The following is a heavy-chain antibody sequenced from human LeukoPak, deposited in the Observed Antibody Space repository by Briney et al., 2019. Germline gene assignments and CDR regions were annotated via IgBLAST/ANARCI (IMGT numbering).Heavy chain of an antibody. Sequence: ASVKVSCKASGYTFTSHDINWVRQATGQGLEWMGWMNPNSGNTDYAQKLQGRVTMTTDTSTSTAYMELRSLRSDDTAVYYCARGQGFWPETYWGQGTLVTVSS. J-gene: IGHJ4*02. D-gene: IGHD3-3*01. CDR3: ARGQGFWPETY. CDR1: GYTFTSHD. CDR2: MNPNSGNT. V-gene: IGHV1-8*01.